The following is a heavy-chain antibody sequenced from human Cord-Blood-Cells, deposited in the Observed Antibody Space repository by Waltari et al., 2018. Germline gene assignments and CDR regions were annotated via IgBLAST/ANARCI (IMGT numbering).Heavy chain of an antibody. CDR1: VYSISSGYY. J-gene: IGHJ4*02. CDR3: ARVAVQLSHFDY. Sequence: QVQLQESGPGLVTPSETLSLTCTVSVYSISSGYYWGWIRQPPGKGLEWIGSIYHSGSTYYNPSLKSRVTISVDTSKNQFSLKLSSVTAADTAVYYCARVAVQLSHFDYWGQGTLVTVSS. V-gene: IGHV4-38-2*02. CDR2: IYHSGST. D-gene: IGHD5-18*01.